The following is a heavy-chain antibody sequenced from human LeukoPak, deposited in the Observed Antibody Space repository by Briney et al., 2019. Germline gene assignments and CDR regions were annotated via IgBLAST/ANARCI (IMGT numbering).Heavy chain of an antibody. D-gene: IGHD5-12*01. CDR3: ARGPSGYHNT. J-gene: IGHJ4*02. Sequence: PGGSLRLSCAASGFTFSSYWMHWVRQAPGKGLVWVSRIDSYGSSTSFADSVKGRFTISRDNAKNTLYLQMNSLRAEDTAVYYCARGPSGYHNTGGQGTLVTVSS. CDR1: GFTFSSYW. V-gene: IGHV3-74*01. CDR2: IDSYGSST.